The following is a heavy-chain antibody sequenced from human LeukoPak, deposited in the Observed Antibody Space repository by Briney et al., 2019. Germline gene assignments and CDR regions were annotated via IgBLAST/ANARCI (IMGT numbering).Heavy chain of an antibody. CDR2: ISGSGDTT. CDR1: GLTFSTYA. V-gene: IGHV3-23*01. CDR3: VKDPGSGWYVLY. D-gene: IGHD6-19*01. Sequence: GGSLRLSCAASGLTFSTYAMGWVRQAPGMGLEWVSAISGSGDTTYYADSVKGRFTISRDNSRDTLFLQMSSLRVEDTAVYYCVKDPGSGWYVLYWGQGTLVTVSS. J-gene: IGHJ4*02.